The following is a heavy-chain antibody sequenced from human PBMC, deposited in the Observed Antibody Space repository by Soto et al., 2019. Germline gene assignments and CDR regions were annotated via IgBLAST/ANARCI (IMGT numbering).Heavy chain of an antibody. Sequence: GGSLRLSCAASGFTLSSYGMHWVRQAPGKGLEWVAVISYDGSNKYYADSVKGRFTISRDNSKNTLYLQMNSLRAEDTAVYYCAKVPGYGSGSYYNVPPNWFDPWGQGTLVTVSS. CDR2: ISYDGSNK. D-gene: IGHD3-10*01. J-gene: IGHJ5*02. CDR3: AKVPGYGSGSYYNVPPNWFDP. V-gene: IGHV3-30*18. CDR1: GFTLSSYG.